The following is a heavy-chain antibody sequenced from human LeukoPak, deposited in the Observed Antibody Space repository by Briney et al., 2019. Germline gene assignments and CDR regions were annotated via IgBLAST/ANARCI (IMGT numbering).Heavy chain of an antibody. CDR1: GFTFTNHW. D-gene: IGHD6-13*01. J-gene: IGHJ4*02. V-gene: IGHV3-15*01. Sequence: GGSLRLSCAASGFTFTNHWMHWVRQAPGKGLEWVGRIKSKTDGGTTDYAAPVKGRFTISRDDSKNTLYLQMNSLKTEDTAVYYCTTDSSKSLIAAAGDYWGQGTLVTVSS. CDR3: TTDSSKSLIAAAGDY. CDR2: IKSKTDGGTT.